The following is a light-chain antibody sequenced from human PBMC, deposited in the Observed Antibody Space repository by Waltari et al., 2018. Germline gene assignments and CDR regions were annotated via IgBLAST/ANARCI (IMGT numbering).Light chain of an antibody. Sequence: EIVLTQSPATLPLSPGERATLSCRASQGNTNYLAWYQQKPSHAPRLLIYASINRATGIPARFSGGGSGTDFTLTITSLEPEDFAFYYCQHRSTWPPTFGGGTNVVL. CDR2: ASI. J-gene: IGKJ4*01. CDR1: QGNTNY. V-gene: IGKV3-11*01. CDR3: QHRSTWPPT.